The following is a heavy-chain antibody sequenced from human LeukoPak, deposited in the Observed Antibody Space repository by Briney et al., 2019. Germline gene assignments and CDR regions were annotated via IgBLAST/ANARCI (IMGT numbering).Heavy chain of an antibody. D-gene: IGHD2-15*01. V-gene: IGHV4-39*02. CDR2: IYYSGST. CDR3: VRDHCSGGNCLYNWFDP. CDR1: GGSISSSSYY. J-gene: IGHJ5*02. Sequence: SETLSLTCTVSGGSISSSSYYWGWIRQPPGKGLEWIGTIYYSGSTYYNPSLKSRVTISVDTSKNQFSLKLSSVTAADTAVYYCVRDHCSGGNCLYNWFDPWGQGTLVAVSS.